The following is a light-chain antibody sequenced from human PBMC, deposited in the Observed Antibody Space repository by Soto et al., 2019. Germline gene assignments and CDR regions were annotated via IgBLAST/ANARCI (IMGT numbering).Light chain of an antibody. CDR2: GAS. CDR3: QQYDDWPRLT. Sequence: ERVMTQSRATLSVSPGERSTLSCMAIQSVNIYSAWYQQKPGQAPRLLIFGASSRAAGIPASFSGSGSGTEFNLTISSLQYEDFAVYFCQQYDDWPRLTFGGGTKVDIK. V-gene: IGKV3D-15*01. CDR1: QSVNIY. J-gene: IGKJ4*01.